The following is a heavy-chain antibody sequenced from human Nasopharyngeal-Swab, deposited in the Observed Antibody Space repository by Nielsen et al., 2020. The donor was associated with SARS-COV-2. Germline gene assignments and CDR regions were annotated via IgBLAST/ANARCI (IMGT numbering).Heavy chain of an antibody. Sequence: GESLKISCAASGFTFSNAWMSWVRQAPGKGPEWVGRIKSKTDGGTTDYAAPVKGRFTISRDDSKNTLYLQMNSLKTEDTAVYYCTTDLGTPYYYYYMDVWGKGTTVTVSS. D-gene: IGHD1-1*01. J-gene: IGHJ6*03. CDR2: IKSKTDGGTT. CDR1: GFTFSNAW. CDR3: TTDLGTPYYYYYMDV. V-gene: IGHV3-15*01.